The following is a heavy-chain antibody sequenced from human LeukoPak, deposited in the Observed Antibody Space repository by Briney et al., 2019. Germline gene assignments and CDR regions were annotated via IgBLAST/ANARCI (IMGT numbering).Heavy chain of an antibody. Sequence: SETLSLTYTVSGGSISSYYWSWIRQPPGKGLEWIGYIYYSGSTNYNPSLKSRVTISVDTSKNQFSLKLSSVTAADTAVYYCARQWLVYAFDIWGQGTVVTVSS. V-gene: IGHV4-59*01. J-gene: IGHJ3*02. CDR3: ARQWLVYAFDI. CDR1: GGSISSYY. CDR2: IYYSGST. D-gene: IGHD6-19*01.